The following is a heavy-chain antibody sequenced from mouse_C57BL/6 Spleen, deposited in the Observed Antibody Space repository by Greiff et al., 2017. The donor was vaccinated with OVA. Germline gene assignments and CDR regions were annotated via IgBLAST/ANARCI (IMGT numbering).Heavy chain of an antibody. CDR3: ARDRVYGNYVYFDY. Sequence: QVHVKQSGTELVKPGASVKLSCKASGYTFTSYWMHWVKQRPGQGLEWIGNINPSNGGTNYNEKFKSKATLTVDKSSSTAYMQLSSLTSEDSAVYYCARDRVYGNYVYFDYWGQGTTLTVSS. CDR2: INPSNGGT. D-gene: IGHD2-1*01. CDR1: GYTFTSYW. V-gene: IGHV1-53*01. J-gene: IGHJ2*01.